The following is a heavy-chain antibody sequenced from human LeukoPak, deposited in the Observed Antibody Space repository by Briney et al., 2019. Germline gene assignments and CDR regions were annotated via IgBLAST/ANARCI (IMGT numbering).Heavy chain of an antibody. J-gene: IGHJ4*02. CDR1: GYTFTDYF. CDR3: ARDRAVATIGGVDY. V-gene: IGHV1-2*02. D-gene: IGHD5-12*01. Sequence: ASVKVSCKASGYTFTDYFIHWVRQAPGQGLEWMGWVNPHSGGRNLAQKFQGRVTMTRDTSISTAYMELSRLRSDDTAVYYCARDRAVATIGGVDYWGRGTLVTVSS. CDR2: VNPHSGGR.